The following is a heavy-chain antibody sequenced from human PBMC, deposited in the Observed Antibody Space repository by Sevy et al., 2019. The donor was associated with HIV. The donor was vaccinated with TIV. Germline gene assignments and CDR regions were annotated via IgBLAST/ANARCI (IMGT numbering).Heavy chain of an antibody. CDR3: AALYCSGVSCYNARP. Sequence: ASVKVSCKASGGTFSSYAISWVRQAPGQGLEWMGGIIPIFGTANYAQKFQGRVTITADESTSTAYMELSSLRSEDTAVYYCAALYCSGVSCYNARPWGQGTLVTVSS. CDR1: GGTFSSYA. J-gene: IGHJ5*02. CDR2: IIPIFGTA. D-gene: IGHD2-15*01. V-gene: IGHV1-69*13.